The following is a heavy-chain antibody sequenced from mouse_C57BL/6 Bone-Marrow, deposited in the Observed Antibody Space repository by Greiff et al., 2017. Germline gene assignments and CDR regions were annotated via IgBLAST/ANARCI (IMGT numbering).Heavy chain of an antibody. CDR3: ARTGGYYDYYYYAMDY. V-gene: IGHV1-59*01. Sequence: QVQLQQPGAELVRPGTSVKLSCKASGYTFTSYWMHWVKQRPGQGLEWTGVIDPSASYTTHNQQFKGKATLTVDPTSSTAYMQLSSLASEDSAGYYCARTGGYYDYYYYAMDYWGQGTSVTVSS. CDR1: GYTFTSYW. J-gene: IGHJ4*01. D-gene: IGHD2-4*01. CDR2: IDPSASYT.